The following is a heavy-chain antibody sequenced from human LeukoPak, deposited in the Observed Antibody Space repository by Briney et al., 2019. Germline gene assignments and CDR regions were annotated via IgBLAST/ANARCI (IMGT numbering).Heavy chain of an antibody. CDR1: GGSISSGSYY. CDR3: ARDLIDYDILTGSQGVAAFDI. D-gene: IGHD3-9*01. J-gene: IGHJ3*02. V-gene: IGHV4-61*02. Sequence: ASQTLSLTCTVSGGSISSGSYYWSWIRQPAGKGLEWIGRIYTSGSTNYNPSLKSRVTISVDTSKNQFSLKLSSVTAADTAVYYCARDLIDYDILTGSQGVAAFDIWGQGTMVTVSS. CDR2: IYTSGST.